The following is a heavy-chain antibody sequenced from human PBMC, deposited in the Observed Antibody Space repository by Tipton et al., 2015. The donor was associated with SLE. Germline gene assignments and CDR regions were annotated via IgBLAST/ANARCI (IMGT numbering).Heavy chain of an antibody. D-gene: IGHD2-21*02. CDR3: AKGCGDDCFYSDS. Sequence: SLRLSCAASGFTFNTYTMNWVRQAPGKGLEWVSSISSSGSPINYADSVKGRFTISRDNSKDTLYLQMNSLRDDDTALYYCAKGCGDDCFYSDSWGRGTLVTVSS. CDR1: GFTFNTYT. CDR2: ISSSGSPI. J-gene: IGHJ4*02. V-gene: IGHV3-48*02.